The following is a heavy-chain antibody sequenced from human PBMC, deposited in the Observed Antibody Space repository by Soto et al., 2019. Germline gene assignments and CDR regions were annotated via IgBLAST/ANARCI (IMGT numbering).Heavy chain of an antibody. CDR1: GYTFTGYY. V-gene: IGHV1-2*04. CDR2: INPNSGGT. Sequence: GASVKVSCKASGYTFTGYYMHWVRQAPGQGLEWMGWINPNSGGTNYAQKFQGWVTMTRDTSISTAYMELSRLRSDDTAVYYCARDCTFAGYSYGLDYWGQGTLVTVSS. CDR3: ARDCTFAGYSYGLDY. D-gene: IGHD5-18*01. J-gene: IGHJ4*02.